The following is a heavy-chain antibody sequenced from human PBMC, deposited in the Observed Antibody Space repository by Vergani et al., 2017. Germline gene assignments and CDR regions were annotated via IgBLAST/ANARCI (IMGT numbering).Heavy chain of an antibody. Sequence: QVQLVQSGAEVKKPGSSVKVSCKASGGTFSSYAISWVRQAPGQGLEWMGRIIPILGIANYAQKFQGRVTITADKSTSTAYMELSSLRSEDTAVYYCVRPMIVVVITDGFDYWGQGTLVTVSS. CDR2: IIPILGIA. CDR1: GGTFSSYA. V-gene: IGHV1-69*04. CDR3: VRPMIVVVITDGFDY. J-gene: IGHJ4*02. D-gene: IGHD3-22*01.